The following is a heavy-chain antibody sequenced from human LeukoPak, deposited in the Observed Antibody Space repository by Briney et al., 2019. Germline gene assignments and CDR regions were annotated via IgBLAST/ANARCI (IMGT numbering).Heavy chain of an antibody. D-gene: IGHD3-22*01. CDR3: AKRRWLGWDAFDI. J-gene: IGHJ3*02. CDR2: ISGSGGST. CDR1: GYSISSGYY. V-gene: IGHV3-23*01. Sequence: ETLSLTCAVSGYSISSGYYWGWVRQAPGKGLEWVSAISGSGGSTYYADSVKGRFTISRDNSKNTLYLQMNSPRAEDTAVYYCAKRRWLGWDAFDIWGQGTMVTVSS.